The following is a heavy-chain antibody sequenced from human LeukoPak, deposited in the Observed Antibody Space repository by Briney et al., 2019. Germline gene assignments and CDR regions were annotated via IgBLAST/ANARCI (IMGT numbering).Heavy chain of an antibody. CDR3: ASPPPYYYDSSGYY. Sequence: EASVKVSCKASGGTFSSYAISWVRQAPGQGLEWMGGIIPIFGTANYAQKFQGRVTITADESTSTAYMELSSLRSEGTAVYYCASPPPYYYDSSGYYWGQGTLVTVSS. CDR2: IIPIFGTA. V-gene: IGHV1-69*13. J-gene: IGHJ4*02. D-gene: IGHD3-22*01. CDR1: GGTFSSYA.